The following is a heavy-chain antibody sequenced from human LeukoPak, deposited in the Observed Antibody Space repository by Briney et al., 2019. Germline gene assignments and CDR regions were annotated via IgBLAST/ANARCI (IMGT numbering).Heavy chain of an antibody. V-gene: IGHV3-48*03. Sequence: PGGSLRLSCAASGFTFSSYEMNWVRQAPGKGLEWVSYISSSGSTIYYADSVKGRFTISRDNAKNSLYLQMNSLRAEDTAVYYCARDGWEPIYYYYYYMDVWGKGTTVTISS. CDR1: GFTFSSYE. CDR3: ARDGWEPIYYYYYYMDV. CDR2: ISSSGSTI. D-gene: IGHD1-26*01. J-gene: IGHJ6*03.